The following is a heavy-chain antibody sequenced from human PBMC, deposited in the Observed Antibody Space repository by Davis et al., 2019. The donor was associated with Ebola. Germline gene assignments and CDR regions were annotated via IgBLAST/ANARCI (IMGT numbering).Heavy chain of an antibody. Sequence: GESLKISCAASGFTFSSYAMTWVRQAPGRGLEWVSTISGSGGSTYYADSVKGRFTISGDNSKNTLYLQMNSLRAEDTAVYYCAKDLSDYSLPRYFDYWGRGTLVSVSS. CDR3: AKDLSDYSLPRYFDY. D-gene: IGHD4-11*01. CDR2: ISGSGGST. CDR1: GFTFSSYA. V-gene: IGHV3-23*01. J-gene: IGHJ4*02.